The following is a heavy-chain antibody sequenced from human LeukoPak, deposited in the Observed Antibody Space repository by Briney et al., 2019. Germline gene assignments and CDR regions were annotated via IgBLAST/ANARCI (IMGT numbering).Heavy chain of an antibody. CDR3: ARGFRWYYGSGSYSNYYYGMDV. CDR2: IYYSGST. CDR1: GGSISSYY. J-gene: IGHJ6*04. V-gene: IGHV4-59*01. D-gene: IGHD3-10*01. Sequence: SETLSLTCTVSGGSISSYYWSWIRQPPGKGLEWIGYIYYSGSTNYNPSLKSRVTISVDTSKNQFSLKLSSVAAADTAVYYCARGFRWYYGSGSYSNYYYGMDVWGKGTTVTVSS.